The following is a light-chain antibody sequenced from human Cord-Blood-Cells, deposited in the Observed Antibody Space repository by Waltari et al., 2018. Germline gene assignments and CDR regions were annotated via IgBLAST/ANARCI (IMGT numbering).Light chain of an antibody. Sequence: QSALTQPASVSGSPGQSITISCTGTSSDVGSYKLVSWYQQHPGKDPKLMIYEGSKRPSGVSNRFSGSKSGNTASLTISGLQAEDEADYYCCSYAGSSTFRVFGGGTKLTVL. J-gene: IGLJ3*02. V-gene: IGLV2-23*03. CDR1: SSDVGSYKL. CDR3: CSYAGSSTFRV. CDR2: EGS.